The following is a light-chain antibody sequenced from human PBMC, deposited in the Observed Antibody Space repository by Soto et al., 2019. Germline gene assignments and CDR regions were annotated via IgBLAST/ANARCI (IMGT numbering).Light chain of an antibody. Sequence: DIVMTQSPDSLAVSLGERATINCKSSQSVLHSPNNKNYLAWYQHKPGQPPKMLINWASTRESGVPDRFSGSGSGTDFTLTISSLQAEDVAVYYCQQYYNTPRTFGQGTKVEIK. CDR1: QSVLHSPNNKNY. CDR2: WAS. CDR3: QQYYNTPRT. J-gene: IGKJ1*01. V-gene: IGKV4-1*01.